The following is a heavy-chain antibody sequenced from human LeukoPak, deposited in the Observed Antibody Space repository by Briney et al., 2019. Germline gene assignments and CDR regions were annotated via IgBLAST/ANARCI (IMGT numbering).Heavy chain of an antibody. CDR3: ARVDIVVVPAADTYYYYYYGMDV. CDR2: ISAYNGNT. J-gene: IGHJ6*02. CDR1: GYSFTSYG. Sequence: GESLKISCKGSGYSFTSYGISWVRQAPGQGLEWMGWISAYNGNTNYAQKLQGRVTMTTDTSTSTAYMELRSLRSDDTAVYYCARVDIVVVPAADTYYYYYYGMDVWGQGTTVTVSS. V-gene: IGHV1-18*01. D-gene: IGHD2-2*03.